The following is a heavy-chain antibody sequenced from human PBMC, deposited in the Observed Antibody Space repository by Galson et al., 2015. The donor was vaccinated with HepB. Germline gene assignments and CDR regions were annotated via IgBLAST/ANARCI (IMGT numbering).Heavy chain of an antibody. CDR3: AKGVYGFGELLNSGICFDY. J-gene: IGHJ4*02. CDR2: ISGSGGST. D-gene: IGHD3-10*01. CDR1: GFTFSSYA. V-gene: IGHV3-23*01. Sequence: SLRLSCAASGFTFSSYAMSWVRQAPGKGLEWVSAISGSGGSTYYADSVKGRFTISRDNSKNTLYLQMNSLRAEDTAVYYCAKGVYGFGELLNSGICFDYWGQGTLVTVSS.